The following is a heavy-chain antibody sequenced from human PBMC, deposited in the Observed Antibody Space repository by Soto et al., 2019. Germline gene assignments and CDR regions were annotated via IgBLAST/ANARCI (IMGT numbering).Heavy chain of an antibody. J-gene: IGHJ4*02. CDR3: ASLRSGWGIDY. V-gene: IGHV4-30-2*01. CDR2: IYHSGST. Sequence: QLQLQESGSGLVKPSQSLSLTCAVSGGSISSGGYSWSWIRQPPGKGLEWIGYIYHSGSTYYNPSLKSRVTISVHRSKNQFSLKLSSVTAADTAVYYCASLRSGWGIDYWGQGTLVTVSS. CDR1: GGSISSGGYS. D-gene: IGHD6-19*01.